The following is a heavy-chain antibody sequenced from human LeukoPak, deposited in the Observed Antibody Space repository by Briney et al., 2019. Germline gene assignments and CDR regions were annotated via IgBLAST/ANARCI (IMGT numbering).Heavy chain of an antibody. CDR2: IKQDGSEK. Sequence: PGGSLRLSCAASGFTFGSYCMSWVRQSPGKGLEWVANIKQDGSEKYYVDSVKGRFTISRDNAKNSLYLQMNSLRAEDTAVYYCARCTPGYIYRSSLDYWGQGTLVTVSS. CDR1: GFTFGSYC. J-gene: IGHJ4*02. CDR3: ARCTPGYIYRSSLDY. V-gene: IGHV3-7*05. D-gene: IGHD3-16*02.